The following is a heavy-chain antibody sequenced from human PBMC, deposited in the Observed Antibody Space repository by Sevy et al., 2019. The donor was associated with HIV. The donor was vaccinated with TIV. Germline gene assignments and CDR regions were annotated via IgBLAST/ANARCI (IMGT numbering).Heavy chain of an antibody. V-gene: IGHV3-23*01. Sequence: GGSLRLSCAASGFTFNNYGMFWVRQAPEEGLEWVSGITGGGGSTYYAASVKSRITVSRDSSRNTLYLQMNSLRVEDTAVYYCAKGNYETGTQYFDYWGQGILVTVSS. CDR2: ITGGGGST. CDR3: AKGNYETGTQYFDY. CDR1: GFTFNNYG. D-gene: IGHD3-22*01. J-gene: IGHJ4*02.